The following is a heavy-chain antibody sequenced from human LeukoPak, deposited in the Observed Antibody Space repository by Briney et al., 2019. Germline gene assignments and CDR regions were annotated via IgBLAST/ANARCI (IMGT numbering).Heavy chain of an antibody. CDR3: ARVPSGGDRFDP. Sequence: ASVKVSCKASGYTFTSYDINWVRQATGQGLEWMGWMNPNSGNTGYAQKFQGGVTITRNTSTNAAYMELSSLRSEDTAVYYCARVPSGGDRFDPWGQGILVTVSS. CDR1: GYTFTSYD. CDR2: MNPNSGNT. J-gene: IGHJ5*02. D-gene: IGHD3-16*01. V-gene: IGHV1-8*03.